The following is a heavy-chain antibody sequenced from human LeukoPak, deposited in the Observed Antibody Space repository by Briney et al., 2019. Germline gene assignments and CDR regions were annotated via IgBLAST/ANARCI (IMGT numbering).Heavy chain of an antibody. D-gene: IGHD6-19*01. CDR1: GFTFSSYA. J-gene: IGHJ6*02. CDR2: ISYDGSNK. CDR3: ARSGIAVAGTTRYYYGMDV. Sequence: PGGPLRLSCAASGFTFSSYAMHWVRQAPGKGLEWVAVISYDGSNKYYADSVKGRFTISRDNSKNTLYLQMNSLRAEDTAVYYCARSGIAVAGTTRYYYGMDVWGQGTTVTVSS. V-gene: IGHV3-30*04.